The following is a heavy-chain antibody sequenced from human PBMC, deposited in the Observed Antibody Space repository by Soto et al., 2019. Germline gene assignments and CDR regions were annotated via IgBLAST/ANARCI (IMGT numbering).Heavy chain of an antibody. V-gene: IGHV3-7*03. CDR3: ASEEGATVANNWFDS. CDR1: GFTFRSYW. Sequence: EVQVVESGGGLVQPGGSLRVSCVGSGFTFRSYWMSWVRQAPGKGLEWVANIRPDGSEKYNVDSVKGRFTISRDNAKNTLYLQMSSLRAEDTAVYYCASEEGATVANNWFDSWGQGALVTVSS. CDR2: IRPDGSEK. D-gene: IGHD4-17*01. J-gene: IGHJ5*01.